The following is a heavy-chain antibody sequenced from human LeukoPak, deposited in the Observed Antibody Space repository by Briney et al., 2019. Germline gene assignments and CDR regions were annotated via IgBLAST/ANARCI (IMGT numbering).Heavy chain of an antibody. Sequence: GESLKIPLQGSGYSITTSWNGWVRQMPGKGLEWMGITYPGDSDTRYSPSFQGHVTISADKSISTAYLQWSSLKASDTAMYYCARLARRAVAGTLIWSGFDLWGRGTMVTVPS. CDR2: TYPGDSDT. D-gene: IGHD6-19*01. V-gene: IGHV5-51*01. CDR3: ARLARRAVAGTLIWSGFDL. CDR1: GYSITTSW. J-gene: IGHJ3*01.